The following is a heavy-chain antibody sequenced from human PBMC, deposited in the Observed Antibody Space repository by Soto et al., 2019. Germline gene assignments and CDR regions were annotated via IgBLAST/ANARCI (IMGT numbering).Heavy chain of an antibody. D-gene: IGHD3-10*01. CDR1: GGSISSYY. CDR3: ARELFGRSVWFDP. V-gene: IGHV4-59*01. CDR2: IYYSGST. Sequence: SETLSLTCTVSGGSISSYYWSWIRQPPGKGLEGIGYIYYSGSTNYNPSLKSRVTISVDTSKNQFSLKLSSVTAADMAVYYCARELFGRSVWFDPWGQGTLVTVSS. J-gene: IGHJ5*02.